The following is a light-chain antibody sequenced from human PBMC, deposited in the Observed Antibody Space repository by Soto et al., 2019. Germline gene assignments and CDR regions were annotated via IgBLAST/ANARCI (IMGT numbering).Light chain of an antibody. V-gene: IGLV2-14*01. Sequence: QSVLTQPASVSGSPGQSITISCTGTSSDVGGYNYVSWYQQHPGKAPKLMIYEVSNRPSGVSNRFSGSKSGNTASLTISGLQAEDEADYYCSSYTSSNPLVVFGTGTKGTVL. CDR3: SSYTSSNPLVV. J-gene: IGLJ1*01. CDR2: EVS. CDR1: SSDVGGYNY.